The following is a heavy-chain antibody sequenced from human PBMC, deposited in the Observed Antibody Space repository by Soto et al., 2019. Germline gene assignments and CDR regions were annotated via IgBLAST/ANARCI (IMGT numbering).Heavy chain of an antibody. Sequence: GGSLRLSCAASGFTFSSYGMHWVRQAPGKGLEWVAVIWYDGSNKYYADSVKGRFTISRDNSKNTLYLQMNSLRAEDTAVYYCARDPEKYSGSDLGIDYWGQGTLVTVSS. V-gene: IGHV3-33*01. CDR2: IWYDGSNK. J-gene: IGHJ4*02. CDR3: ARDPEKYSGSDLGIDY. D-gene: IGHD5-12*01. CDR1: GFTFSSYG.